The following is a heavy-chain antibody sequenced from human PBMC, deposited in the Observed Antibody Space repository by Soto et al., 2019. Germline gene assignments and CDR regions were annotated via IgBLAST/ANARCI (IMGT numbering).Heavy chain of an antibody. D-gene: IGHD2-15*01. V-gene: IGHV1-69*13. CDR3: ARVYCSGGSCYSIDY. J-gene: IGHJ4*02. CDR1: GGTFTNYA. Sequence: GASVKVSCKASGGTFTNYAFSWVRQAPGQGLEWPGGIIPIFGTADYAQKFQGRVTITADESTSTAHMELSSLRSDDTAVYYCARVYCSGGSCYSIDYWGQGTLVTVSS. CDR2: IIPIFGTA.